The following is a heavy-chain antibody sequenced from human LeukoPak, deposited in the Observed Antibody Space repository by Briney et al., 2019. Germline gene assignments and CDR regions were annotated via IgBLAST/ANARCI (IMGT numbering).Heavy chain of an antibody. CDR3: AKASATDLYYYYYMDV. Sequence: GGSLRLSCAASGLTFSSYAMSWVRQAPGKGLEWVSAMSGSGGSTYYADSVKGRFTISRDNSKNTLYLQMNSLRAEDTAVYYCAKASATDLYYYYYMDVWGKGTTVTVSS. D-gene: IGHD6-13*01. J-gene: IGHJ6*03. CDR1: GLTFSSYA. CDR2: MSGSGGST. V-gene: IGHV3-23*01.